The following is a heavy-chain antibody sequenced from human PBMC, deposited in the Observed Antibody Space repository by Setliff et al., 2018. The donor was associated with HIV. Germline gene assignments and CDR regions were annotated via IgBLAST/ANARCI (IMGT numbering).Heavy chain of an antibody. CDR1: GGSFSGYY. CDR2: TNHGGST. Sequence: PSETLSLTCAVYGGSFSGYYWNWIRQPPGKGLEWIGETNHGGSTKYNPSFKSRLAMSVDTSKQQFSLKLNAVTAADTAVYYCARDQRLPGVQPPYWYFDLWGRGTLVTVSS. V-gene: IGHV4-34*01. D-gene: IGHD6-25*01. CDR3: ARDQRLPGVQPPYWYFDL. J-gene: IGHJ2*01.